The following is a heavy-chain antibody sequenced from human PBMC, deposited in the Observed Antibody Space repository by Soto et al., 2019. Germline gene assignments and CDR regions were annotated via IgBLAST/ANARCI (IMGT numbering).Heavy chain of an antibody. CDR2: IYPGDSDT. J-gene: IGHJ6*02. CDR3: ARDSDTAAGFGMDG. Sequence: SLKLAFTGYGYRCTRYWIGCVPQLPGKGLEWMGIIYPGDSDTRYGPSLKGRVTTSVDKSKNQFSLKLNSLTAADTAVYYCARDSDTAAGFGMDGWGQGITVTVSS. V-gene: IGHV5-51*01. D-gene: IGHD5-18*01. CDR1: GYRCTRYW.